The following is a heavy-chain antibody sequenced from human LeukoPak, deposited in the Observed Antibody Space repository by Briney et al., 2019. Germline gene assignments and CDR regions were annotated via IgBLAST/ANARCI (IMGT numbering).Heavy chain of an antibody. CDR2: INAGNGNT. D-gene: IGHD2-21*02. CDR3: ARGVTLLNASFYYYYYMDV. V-gene: IGHV1-3*03. CDR1: GYTFTSYA. Sequence: GASVKVSCKASGYTFTSYAMHWVRQAPGQRLEWMGWINAGNGNTKYSQEFQGRVTITRDTSARTAYMEMSSLRYQDLAVYFCARGVTLLNASFYYYYYMDVWGKGTTVTVSS. J-gene: IGHJ6*03.